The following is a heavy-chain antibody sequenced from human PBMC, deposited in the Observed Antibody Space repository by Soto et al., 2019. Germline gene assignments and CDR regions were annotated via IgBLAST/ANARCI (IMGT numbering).Heavy chain of an antibody. Sequence: QVQLVESGGGVVQPGRSLRLSCAASGFTFSSYGMHWVRQAPGKGLEWVAVISYDGSNKYYADSVKVRFTVSRDKSKNTLYLQVNSLRAEDTAVYYCAKDKVPVVVTAPFDYWGQGTLVTVSS. D-gene: IGHD2-21*02. J-gene: IGHJ4*02. CDR2: ISYDGSNK. CDR1: GFTFSSYG. V-gene: IGHV3-30*18. CDR3: AKDKVPVVVTAPFDY.